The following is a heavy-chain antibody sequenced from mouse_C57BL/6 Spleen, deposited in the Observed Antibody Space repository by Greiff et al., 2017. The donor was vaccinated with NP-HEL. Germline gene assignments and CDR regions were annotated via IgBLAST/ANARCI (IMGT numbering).Heavy chain of an antibody. CDR1: GYSITSGYY. V-gene: IGHV3-6*01. D-gene: IGHD1-1*01. CDR3: ASEGYGSSSFFAY. CDR2: ISYDGSN. J-gene: IGHJ3*01. Sequence: EVKLEESGPGLVKPSQSLSLTCSVTGYSITSGYYWNWIRQFPGNKLEWMGYISYDGSNNYNPSLKNRISITRDTSKNQFFLKLNSVTTEDTATYYCASEGYGSSSFFAYWGQGTLVTVSA.